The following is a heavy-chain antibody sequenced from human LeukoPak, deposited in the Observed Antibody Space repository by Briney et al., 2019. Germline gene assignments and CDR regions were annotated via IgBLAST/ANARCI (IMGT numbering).Heavy chain of an antibody. Sequence: SETLSLTCTVSGGSISSYYWSWIRQPAGKGLEWIGRIYTSGSTNYNPSLKSRVTMSVDTSKNQFSLKLSSVTAADKAVYYCARVYPAWGAFDIWGQGTMVTVSS. V-gene: IGHV4-4*07. D-gene: IGHD3-16*01. CDR2: IYTSGST. CDR3: ARVYPAWGAFDI. J-gene: IGHJ3*02. CDR1: GGSISSYY.